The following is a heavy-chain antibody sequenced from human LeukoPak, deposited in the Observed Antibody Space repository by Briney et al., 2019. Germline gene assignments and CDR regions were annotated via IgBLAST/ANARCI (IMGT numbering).Heavy chain of an antibody. CDR1: GYTFTGYY. CDR3: ARECRSSGCRFDY. V-gene: IGHV1-2*04. J-gene: IGHJ4*02. Sequence: ASVKVSCKASGYTFTGYYMHWVRQAPGQGLEWMGWINPNSGGTNYAQKFQGWVTMTRDTSISTAYMELSRLRSDDTAVYYCARECRSSGCRFDYWGQGTLVTVSS. D-gene: IGHD6-19*01. CDR2: INPNSGGT.